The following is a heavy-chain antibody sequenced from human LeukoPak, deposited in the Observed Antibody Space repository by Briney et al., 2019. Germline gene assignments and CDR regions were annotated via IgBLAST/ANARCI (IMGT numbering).Heavy chain of an antibody. CDR1: GFNFSSFV. J-gene: IGHJ4*02. V-gene: IGHV3-23*01. CDR2: ISASGRST. D-gene: IGHD3-3*01. CDR3: AKKSPIFGVVIPLFDY. Sequence: GGSLRLSCAGSGFNFSSFVMTWVRQAPGKGLEWVSSISASGRSTYYADSVKGRFTISRDNSKNMLYLQVNSLRAEDTAVYHCAKKSPIFGVVIPLFDYWGQGTLVSVSS.